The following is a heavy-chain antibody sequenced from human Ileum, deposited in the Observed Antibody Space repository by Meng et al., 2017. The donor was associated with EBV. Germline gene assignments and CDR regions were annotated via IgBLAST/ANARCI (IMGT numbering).Heavy chain of an antibody. Sequence: QLGQGLLKASAALALTVAVYGRSFRGSYWSWNRQLPGKVPDWIGEINHRGSTNSNQFFKRRVTISVDTSKNQFSLKLRSVTAADTAVYYCARGNKVSDRGFDYWGQGTLVTVSS. CDR1: GRSFRGSY. CDR2: INHRGST. CDR3: ARGNKVSDRGFDY. J-gene: IGHJ4*02. V-gene: IGHV4-34*01. D-gene: IGHD3-10*01.